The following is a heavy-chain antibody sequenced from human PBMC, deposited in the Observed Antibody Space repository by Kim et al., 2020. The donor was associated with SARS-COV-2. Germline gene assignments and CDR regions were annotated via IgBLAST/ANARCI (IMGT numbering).Heavy chain of an antibody. CDR1: GFTFSNYG. CDR3: AKSLFREQYGMDA. V-gene: IGHV3-20*04. CDR2: ISWDGGNT. D-gene: IGHD1-26*01. J-gene: IGHJ6*02. Sequence: GGSLRLSCAASGFTFSNYGMHWVRQVPGKGLEWVAGISWDGGNTEYADSVKGRFTISRDNSKRSLFLQMNSLRVEDTAVYFCAKSLFREQYGMDAWGQGT.